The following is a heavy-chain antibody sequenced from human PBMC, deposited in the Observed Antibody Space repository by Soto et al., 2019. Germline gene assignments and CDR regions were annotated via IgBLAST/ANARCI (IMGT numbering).Heavy chain of an antibody. Sequence: ASVKVSCKTSGYTFSSIGISWVRQAPGQGLEWMGWISPHKGDTYYAQRLQGRVTMTADTSTSTAYMELRSLRSDDTAVYFCARDLDASGSYFTNYWGQGTLVTVSS. CDR2: ISPHKGDT. D-gene: IGHD3-10*01. CDR3: ARDLDASGSYFTNY. V-gene: IGHV1-18*01. CDR1: GYTFSSIG. J-gene: IGHJ4*02.